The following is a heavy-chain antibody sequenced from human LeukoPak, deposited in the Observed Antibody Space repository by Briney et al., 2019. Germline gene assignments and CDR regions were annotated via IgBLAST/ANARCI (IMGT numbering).Heavy chain of an antibody. CDR2: IYPGDSDT. J-gene: IGHJ4*02. D-gene: IGHD3-22*01. V-gene: IGHV5-51*01. CDR1: GYSFTSHW. CDR3: ARSPLYYDSSGYSPIFDY. Sequence: GESLKISCKGSGYSFTSHWIGWVRQMPGKGLEWMGIIYPGDSDTRYSPSFQGQVTISADKSISSAYLQWSSLKASDTAMYYCARSPLYYDSSGYSPIFDYWGQGTLVTVSS.